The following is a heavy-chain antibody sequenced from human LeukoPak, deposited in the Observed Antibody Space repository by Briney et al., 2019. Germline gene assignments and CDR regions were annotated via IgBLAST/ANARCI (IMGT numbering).Heavy chain of an antibody. D-gene: IGHD6-13*01. CDR2: IDHSGTT. CDR3: ARGAYNGSWYYY. J-gene: IGHJ4*02. V-gene: IGHV4-34*01. CDR1: GGSFSGYQ. Sequence: SGTLSLTCGVSGGSFSGYQWTWIRQSPGKGMEWIGQIDHSGTTNYDPSLKSRLTMSVDTSKNQLSLKLTSVTAADTAVYYCARGAYNGSWYYYGGQGALVTVSS.